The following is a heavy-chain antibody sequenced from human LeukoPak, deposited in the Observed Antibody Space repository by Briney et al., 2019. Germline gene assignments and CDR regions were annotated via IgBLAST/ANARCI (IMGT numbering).Heavy chain of an antibody. CDR2: INHSGST. V-gene: IGHV4-34*01. CDR3: ARHRRYGSGSYYNREYTNWFDP. CDR1: GGSFSGYY. D-gene: IGHD3-10*01. J-gene: IGHJ5*02. Sequence: SETLSLTCAVYGGSFSGYYWSWIRQPPGKGLEWIGEINHSGSTNYNPSLKSRVTISVDTSKNQISLKLSSVTAADTAVYYCARHRRYGSGSYYNREYTNWFDPWGQGTLVTVSS.